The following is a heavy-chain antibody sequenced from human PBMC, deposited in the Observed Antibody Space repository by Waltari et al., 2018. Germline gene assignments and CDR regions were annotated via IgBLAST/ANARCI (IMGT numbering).Heavy chain of an antibody. Sequence: QLHLQESGPGLVKASETLSLPCSVSGDSVTKKNYYWGWIRQPPGKGLECVGTLYYSGRTYYNPSLKSRVTISVDTSKNQFSLKLSSVTAADTAVYYCARRTTVTAFDAFDIWGQGTMVTVSS. CDR1: GDSVTKKNYY. D-gene: IGHD4-17*01. CDR2: LYYSGRT. V-gene: IGHV4-39*01. J-gene: IGHJ3*02. CDR3: ARRTTVTAFDAFDI.